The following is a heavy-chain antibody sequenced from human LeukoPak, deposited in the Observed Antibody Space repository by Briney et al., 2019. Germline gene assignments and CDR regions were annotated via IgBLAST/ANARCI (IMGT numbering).Heavy chain of an antibody. V-gene: IGHV1-69*02. CDR1: GGTFSSYT. CDR3: ARPNCSSTSCYNYFDY. CDR2: IIPILGIA. Sequence: ASVKVSCKASGGTFSSYTISWVRQAPGQGLEWMGRIIPILGIANYAQKFQGRVAITADKSTSTAYMELGSLRSEDTAVYYCARPNCSSTSCYNYFDYWGQGTLVTVSS. D-gene: IGHD2-2*02. J-gene: IGHJ4*02.